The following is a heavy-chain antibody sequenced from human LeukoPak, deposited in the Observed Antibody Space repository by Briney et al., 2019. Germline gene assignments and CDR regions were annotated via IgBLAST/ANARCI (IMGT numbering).Heavy chain of an antibody. V-gene: IGHV3-21*01. CDR2: ISSSSSYI. Sequence: GALRLSCAASGFTFSSYSMNWVRQAPGKGLEWVSSISSSSSYIYYADSVKGRFTISRDNAKNSLYLQMNSLRAEDTAVYYCASWKVVISNGGSDIWGQGTMVTVSS. CDR3: ASWKVVISNGGSDI. J-gene: IGHJ3*02. D-gene: IGHD4-23*01. CDR1: GFTFSSYS.